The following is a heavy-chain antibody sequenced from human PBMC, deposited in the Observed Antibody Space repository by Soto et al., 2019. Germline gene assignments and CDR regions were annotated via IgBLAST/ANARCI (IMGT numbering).Heavy chain of an antibody. V-gene: IGHV4-34*01. CDR2: INHSGST. CDR3: ARGHLRFLEWLPGMDV. D-gene: IGHD3-3*01. J-gene: IGHJ6*03. Sequence: SETLSLTCAVYGGSFSGYYWSWIRQPPGKGLEWIGEINHSGSTNYNPSLKSRVTISVDTSKNQFSLKLSSVTAADTAVYYCARGHLRFLEWLPGMDVWGKGTTVTVSS. CDR1: GGSFSGYY.